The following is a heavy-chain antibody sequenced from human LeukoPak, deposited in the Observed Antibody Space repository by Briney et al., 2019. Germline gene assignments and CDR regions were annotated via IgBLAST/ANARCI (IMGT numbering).Heavy chain of an antibody. V-gene: IGHV1-2*02. Sequence: ASVKVSCKASGYTFTGYYMHWVRQAPGQGLEWMGWINPNSGGTNYAQKFQGRVTMTRDTSISTAYMELSRLRSDDTAVYYCATEHYYDNPNWFDPWGQGTLVTVSS. J-gene: IGHJ5*02. CDR3: ATEHYYDNPNWFDP. CDR1: GYTFTGYY. CDR2: INPNSGGT. D-gene: IGHD3-22*01.